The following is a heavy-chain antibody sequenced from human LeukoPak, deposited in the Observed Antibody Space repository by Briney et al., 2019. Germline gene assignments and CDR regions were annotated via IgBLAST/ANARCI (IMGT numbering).Heavy chain of an antibody. CDR2: IKQDGSEK. Sequence: GGSLRLSCAASGFTFSNYWMTWVRQAPGKGLEWVANIKQDGSEKYYVDSVKGRFTISRDNAKNSLYLQMNSLRAEDTALYYCARGLVAAAGLSDYWGQGTLVTVSS. J-gene: IGHJ4*02. CDR3: ARGLVAAAGLSDY. V-gene: IGHV3-7*03. D-gene: IGHD6-13*01. CDR1: GFTFSNYW.